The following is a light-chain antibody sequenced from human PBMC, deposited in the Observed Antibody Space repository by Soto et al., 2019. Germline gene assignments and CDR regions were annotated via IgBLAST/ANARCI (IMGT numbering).Light chain of an antibody. J-gene: IGKJ1*01. CDR1: QSVKNNY. CDR3: QQDDTSPRT. Sequence: DTELTQSPGTLSLSPGERATLSCRASQSVKNNYARWYQKKPGQAPSLLIYAASGRATGIPDRFSGSGSGTDFTLTISRLEPEDCAVYYCQQDDTSPRTFGQGTKVEIK. V-gene: IGKV3-20*01. CDR2: AAS.